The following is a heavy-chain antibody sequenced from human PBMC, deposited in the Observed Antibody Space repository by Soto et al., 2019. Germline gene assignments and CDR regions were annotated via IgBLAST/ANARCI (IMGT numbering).Heavy chain of an antibody. J-gene: IGHJ5*02. V-gene: IGHV4-4*07. CDR3: ARGSWFDP. Sequence: TSETLSLTCSVSGDSFSTYYWSWIRQPAGKGLEWIGRIQSSGSTNYNPSLKSRVTISVDTSKNQFSLKLSSVTAADTAVYYCARGSWFDPWGQGTLVTVSS. CDR2: IQSSGST. CDR1: GDSFSTYY.